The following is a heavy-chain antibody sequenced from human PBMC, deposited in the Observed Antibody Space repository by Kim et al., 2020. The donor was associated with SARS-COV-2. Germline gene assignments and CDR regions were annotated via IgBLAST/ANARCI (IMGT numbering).Heavy chain of an antibody. D-gene: IGHD6-19*01. Sequence: GGSLKLSCAASGFKFNEAWMSWVRQAPGKGLEWVGRIKSQFDDETTDYAEPVKGRFFITRADSKHRVFLQMNRRKAEDTAVYYCTTDRSGWMYIPEGFALGGQAALASVS. V-gene: IGHV3-15*01. CDR1: GFKFNEAW. J-gene: IGHJ4*02. CDR3: TTDRSGWMYIPEGFAL. CDR2: IKSQFDDETT.